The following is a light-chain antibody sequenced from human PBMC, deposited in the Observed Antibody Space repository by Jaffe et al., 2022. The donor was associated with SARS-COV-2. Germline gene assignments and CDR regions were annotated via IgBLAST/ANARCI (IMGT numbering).Light chain of an antibody. CDR1: QSLYNRY. CDR2: GAL. CDR3: QQYDTLPFT. V-gene: IGKV3-20*01. Sequence: ENVLTQSPGILSLSPGERATLSCRASQSLYNRYLAWYQQKPGQAPRLLIYGALSRATGIPDRFSGTGSGTDFTLTINRLEPEDFAVYYCQQYDTLPFTFGPGTKVDI. J-gene: IGKJ3*01.